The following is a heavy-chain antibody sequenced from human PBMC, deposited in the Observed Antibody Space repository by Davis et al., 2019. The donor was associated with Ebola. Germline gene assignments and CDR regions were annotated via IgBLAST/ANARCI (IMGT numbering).Heavy chain of an antibody. V-gene: IGHV4-59*12. CDR2: IYYSGST. D-gene: IGHD6-6*01. J-gene: IGHJ4*02. CDR1: GGSISSYY. CDR3: ARGRGVIAARLDY. Sequence: SETLSLTCTVPGGSISSYYWSWIRQPPGKGLEWIGYIYYSGSTNYNPSLKSRVTISVDTSKNQFSLKLSSVTAADTAVYYCARGRGVIAARLDYWGQGTLVTVSS.